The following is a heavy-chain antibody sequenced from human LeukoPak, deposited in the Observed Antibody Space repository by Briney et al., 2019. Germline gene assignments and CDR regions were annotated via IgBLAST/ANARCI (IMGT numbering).Heavy chain of an antibody. CDR3: ARVRYQVVVIAYDAFDI. D-gene: IGHD2-21*01. CDR2: IIPIFGTA. Sequence: SVKVSCKASGGTFSSYAISWVRQAPGQGLEWMGGIIPIFGTANYAQKFQGRVTIAADESTSTAYMELSSLRSEDTAVYYCARVRYQVVVIAYDAFDIWGQGTMVIVSS. V-gene: IGHV1-69*01. J-gene: IGHJ3*02. CDR1: GGTFSSYA.